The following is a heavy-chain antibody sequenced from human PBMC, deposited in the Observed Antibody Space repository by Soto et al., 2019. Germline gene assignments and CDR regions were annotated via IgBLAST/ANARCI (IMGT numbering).Heavy chain of an antibody. J-gene: IGHJ6*02. D-gene: IGHD5-18*01. Sequence: QVQLQESGPGLVKPSQTLSLTCTVSGGSIRSGGYYWSWVRQNPRRGLEWIGNIYYSGNTYYNPSLKSRLSISVDTSTTQFSLNVSSVTAADTAVYYCATDRLMATAGTALQYFGLDVSGQGTTVTVSS. V-gene: IGHV4-31*03. CDR3: ATDRLMATAGTALQYFGLDV. CDR2: IYYSGNT. CDR1: GGSIRSGGYY.